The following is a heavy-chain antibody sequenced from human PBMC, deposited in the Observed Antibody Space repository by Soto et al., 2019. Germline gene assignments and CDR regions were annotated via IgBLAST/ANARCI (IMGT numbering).Heavy chain of an antibody. Sequence: QVRLQESGPGLVKPSQTLSLTCTVSGGSISSGGYYWSWIRQHPGKGLEWMGYNYYSGSNYYNPPRKSRVTISVDTSKDQFSLKLSSVTAADTAVYYCARWTRPTPDYGDYVEGWFDPWGQGTLVTVSS. J-gene: IGHJ5*02. V-gene: IGHV4-31*03. CDR2: NYYSGSN. CDR3: ARWTRPTPDYGDYVEGWFDP. D-gene: IGHD4-17*01. CDR1: GGSISSGGYY.